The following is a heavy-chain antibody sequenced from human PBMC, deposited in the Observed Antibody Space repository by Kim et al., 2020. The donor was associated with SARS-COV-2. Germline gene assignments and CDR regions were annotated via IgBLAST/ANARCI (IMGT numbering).Heavy chain of an antibody. CDR2: IYPGDSDT. CDR1: GYSFTSYW. Sequence: GESLKISCKGSGYSFTSYWIGWVRQMPGKGLEWMGIIYPGDSDTRYSPSFQGQVTISADKSISTAYLQWSSLKASDTAMYYCARPSWPYDYVWGSYRQGYHDAFDIWGQGTMVTVSS. J-gene: IGHJ3*02. D-gene: IGHD3-16*02. CDR3: ARPSWPYDYVWGSYRQGYHDAFDI. V-gene: IGHV5-51*01.